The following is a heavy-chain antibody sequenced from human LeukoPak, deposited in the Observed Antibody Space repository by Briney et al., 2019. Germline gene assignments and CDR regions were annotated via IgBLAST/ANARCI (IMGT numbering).Heavy chain of an antibody. D-gene: IGHD3-10*01. CDR1: GFTFSNYW. CDR2: INRDGSTT. CDR3: ARDKKSGESSEIDY. J-gene: IGHJ4*02. V-gene: IGHV3-74*01. Sequence: GGSLRLSCAASGFTFSNYWVHWVRQAPGKGLVRVSRINRDGSTTNYADSVKGRFTVSRDNAKNTLNLQMNSLRAEDTAVYYCARDKKSGESSEIDYWGQGTLVTVSS.